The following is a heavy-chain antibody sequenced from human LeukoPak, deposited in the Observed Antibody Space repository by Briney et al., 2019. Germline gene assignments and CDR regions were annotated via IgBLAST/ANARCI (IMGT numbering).Heavy chain of an antibody. CDR1: GFTFSSYA. J-gene: IGHJ6*03. V-gene: IGHV3-23*01. Sequence: PGGSLRLSCAASGFTFSSYAMSWVRQAPGKGLEWVSSISGSDGTTYYADTVKGRFTISRDNSKNMLYLQMNSLRAEDTAVYYCARSLRVRGVPDYMDVWGKGTTVIISS. D-gene: IGHD3-10*02. CDR2: ISGSDGTT. CDR3: ARSLRVRGVPDYMDV.